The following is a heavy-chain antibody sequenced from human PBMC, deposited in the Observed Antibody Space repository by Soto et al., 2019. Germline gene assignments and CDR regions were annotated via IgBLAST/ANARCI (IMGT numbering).Heavy chain of an antibody. CDR1: GFTFDDYA. V-gene: IGHV3-9*01. CDR3: AKDIIWQDNSYGSAFDY. Sequence: GGSLRLSCAASGFTFDDYAMHWVRQAPGKGLEWVSGISWNSGSIGYADSVKGRFTISRDNAKNSLYLQMNSLRAEDTALYYCAKDIIWQDNSYGSAFDYWGQGTLVTVSS. J-gene: IGHJ4*02. CDR2: ISWNSGSI. D-gene: IGHD5-18*01.